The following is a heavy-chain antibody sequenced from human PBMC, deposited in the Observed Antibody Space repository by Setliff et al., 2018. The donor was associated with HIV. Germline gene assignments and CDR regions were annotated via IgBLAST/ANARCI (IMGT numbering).Heavy chain of an antibody. CDR3: ARDFRYDTSGSLTGYGLDV. CDR1: GVSITSYY. J-gene: IGHJ6*02. Sequence: SETLSLTCNVSGVSITSYYWSWVRQVPGKGLEWIGNTYYGGSTDYSKYNPSVKSRATISVDIYRKQLSLNLRSVTAADTAVYYCARDFRYDTSGSLTGYGLDVWGQGTTVTVSS. V-gene: IGHV4-59*01. CDR2: TYYGGSTDYS. D-gene: IGHD3-22*01.